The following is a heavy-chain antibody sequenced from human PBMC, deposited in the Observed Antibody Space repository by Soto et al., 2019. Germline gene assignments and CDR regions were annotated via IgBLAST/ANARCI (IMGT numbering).Heavy chain of an antibody. CDR2: IYYSGTT. Sequence: SETLSLTCSISGGSISSGDYYWTWIRQPPGKGLEWIGYIYYSGTTYYNPSLKSRVSISVDRPKNQFSLKLSSVTAAATAVYYWARDTRDGSSDYVPRGQGTLVTVSS. D-gene: IGHD3-22*01. CDR1: GGSISSGDYY. CDR3: ARDTRDGSSDYVP. V-gene: IGHV4-30-4*01. J-gene: IGHJ5*02.